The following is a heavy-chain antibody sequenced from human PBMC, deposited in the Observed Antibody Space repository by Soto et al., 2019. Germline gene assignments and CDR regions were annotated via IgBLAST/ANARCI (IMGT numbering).Heavy chain of an antibody. J-gene: IGHJ4*02. D-gene: IGHD1-1*01. Sequence: QITLKESGPTRVRPTQTLTLTCSFSGFSLCTSGVGVGWIRQPPGKALERLALIYWDDDKRYSPSLKNRLTITKDTSKNQVVLTMTNMDPVDTATYYCAHRAGLQGNWNGGYFDYWGQGALVTVSP. V-gene: IGHV2-5*02. CDR2: IYWDDDK. CDR1: GFSLCTSGVG. CDR3: AHRAGLQGNWNGGYFDY.